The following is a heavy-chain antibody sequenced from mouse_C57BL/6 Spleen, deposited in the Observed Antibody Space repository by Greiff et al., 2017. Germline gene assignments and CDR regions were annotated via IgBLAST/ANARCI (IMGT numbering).Heavy chain of an antibody. D-gene: IGHD1-1*02. CDR1: GFTFSDYG. J-gene: IGHJ1*03. CDR3: ARPHYGGYFDV. CDR2: ISSGSSTI. V-gene: IGHV5-17*01. Sequence: DVMLVESGGGLVKPGGSLKLSCAASGFTFSDYGMHWVRQAPEEGLEWVAYISSGSSTIYYADTVKGRFTISRDNAKNTLFLQMTSLRSEDTAMYYCARPHYGGYFDVWGTGTTVTVSS.